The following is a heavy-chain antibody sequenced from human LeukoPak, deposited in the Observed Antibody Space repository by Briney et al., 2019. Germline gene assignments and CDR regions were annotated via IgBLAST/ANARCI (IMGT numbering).Heavy chain of an antibody. CDR2: IKQDGSEK. Sequence: PGGSLRLSCAASGFTFSGYWMSWVREAPGKGLEWVANIKQDGSEKYYVDSLKGRFTISRDNAKSSLYLQMNSLRAEDTAVYYCAKAGSSWYEYWGQGTLVTVSS. V-gene: IGHV3-7*01. J-gene: IGHJ4*02. CDR1: GFTFSGYW. CDR3: AKAGSSWYEY. D-gene: IGHD6-13*01.